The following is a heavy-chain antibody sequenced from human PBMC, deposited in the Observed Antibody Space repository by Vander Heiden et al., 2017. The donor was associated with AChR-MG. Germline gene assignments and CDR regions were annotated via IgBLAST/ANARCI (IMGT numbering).Heavy chain of an antibody. CDR3: ARDSGLGMATNNGMDV. V-gene: IGHV3-21*01. CDR2: ISSSSSYI. D-gene: IGHD5-12*01. CDR1: GFTFSSYS. J-gene: IGHJ6*02. Sequence: EVQLVESGGGLVKPGGSLRLSCAASGFTFSSYSMNWVRQAPGKGLEWVSSISSSSSYIYYADSVKGRFTISRDNAKNSLYLQMNSLRAEDTAVYYCARDSGLGMATNNGMDVWGQGTTVTVSS.